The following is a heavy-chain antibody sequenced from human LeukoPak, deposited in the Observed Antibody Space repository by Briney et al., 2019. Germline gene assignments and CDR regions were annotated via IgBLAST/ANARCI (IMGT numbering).Heavy chain of an antibody. CDR1: RWSLRDYY. D-gene: IGHD3-10*01. CDR3: ASGLRGVVRGPSGG. V-gene: IGHV3-11*01. CDR2: ISSIVRTI. Sequence: SCAASRWSLRDYYMLWLGQAPAEEVEGVSYISSIVRTIYYEDSVKGRFTVSSDNATNSLYLQMNSLRAEDTGGCCCASGLRGVVRGPSGGWGQVAMVTVSS. J-gene: IGHJ4*02.